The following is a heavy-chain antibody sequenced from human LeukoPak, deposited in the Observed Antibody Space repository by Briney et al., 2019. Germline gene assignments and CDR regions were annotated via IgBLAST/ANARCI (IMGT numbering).Heavy chain of an antibody. J-gene: IGHJ3*02. CDR1: GYTLTSYY. CDR2: MNPTVGDT. Sequence: ASVKVSCKASGYTLTSYYMHWVRQAPGQGLEWMGIMNPTVGDTIYAQKFQGRVTMTRDMSTSTVYMELSSLRSDDTAVYYCARYGFSSSWQGGWHAFDIWGQGTMVTVSS. V-gene: IGHV1-46*01. CDR3: ARYGFSSSWQGGWHAFDI. D-gene: IGHD6-13*01.